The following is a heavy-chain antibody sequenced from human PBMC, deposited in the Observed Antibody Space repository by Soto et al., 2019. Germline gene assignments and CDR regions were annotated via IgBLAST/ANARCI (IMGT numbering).Heavy chain of an antibody. D-gene: IGHD3-3*01. Sequence: TGGSLRLSCAASGFTFSSYSMNWVRQAPGKGLEWVSYISSSSSTIYYADSVKGRFTISRDNAKNSLYLQMNSLRDEDTAVYYCARPSRPYDFWSGPFDPWGQGTLVTVSS. CDR1: GFTFSSYS. V-gene: IGHV3-48*02. CDR2: ISSSSSTI. J-gene: IGHJ5*02. CDR3: ARPSRPYDFWSGPFDP.